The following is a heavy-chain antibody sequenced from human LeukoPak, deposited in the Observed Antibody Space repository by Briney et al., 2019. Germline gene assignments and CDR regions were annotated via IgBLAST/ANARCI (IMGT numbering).Heavy chain of an antibody. J-gene: IGHJ3*02. V-gene: IGHV1-69*13. CDR1: GGTFSIYA. CDR3: ASGVVPAAWESAFDI. CDR2: IIPIFGTA. Sequence: SVKVSCKASGGTFSIYAISWVRQAPGQGLEWMGGIIPIFGTADYAQKFQGRVTITADESTSTAYMELSSLRSEDTAVYYCASGVVPAAWESAFDIWGQGTMVTVSS. D-gene: IGHD2-2*01.